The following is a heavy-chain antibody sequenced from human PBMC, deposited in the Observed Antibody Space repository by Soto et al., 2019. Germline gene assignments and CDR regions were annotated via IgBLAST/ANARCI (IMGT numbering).Heavy chain of an antibody. CDR1: GGSISSGGYY. CDR3: ARLDSSGYYYGYYFDY. CDR2: IYYRGST. Sequence: QVQLQESGPGLVKPSQTLSLTCTVSGGSISSGGYYWSWIRQHPGKGLEWIGYIYYRGSTYYNPSLKSRVTISLDTSKNQFSLKLSAVTSADTAVYYCARLDSSGYYYGYYFDYGGQGTLVTVSS. V-gene: IGHV4-31*03. J-gene: IGHJ4*02. D-gene: IGHD3-22*01.